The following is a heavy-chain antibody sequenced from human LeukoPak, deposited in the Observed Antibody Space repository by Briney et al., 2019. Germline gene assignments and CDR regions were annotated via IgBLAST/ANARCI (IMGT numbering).Heavy chain of an antibody. CDR3: ARRDGYNYPDDY. J-gene: IGHJ4*02. CDR2: IYYSGST. D-gene: IGHD5-24*01. Sequence: SETLSLTCTVSGGSISSSSYYWGWIRQPPGKGLEWIGSIYYSGSTYYNPSLKSRVTISVDTSKNQFSLKLSSVTAADTAVYYCARRDGYNYPDDYWGQGTLVTVSP. V-gene: IGHV4-39*01. CDR1: GGSISSSSYY.